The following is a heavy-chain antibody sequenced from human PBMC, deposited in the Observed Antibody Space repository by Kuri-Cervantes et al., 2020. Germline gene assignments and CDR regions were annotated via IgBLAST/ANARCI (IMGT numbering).Heavy chain of an antibody. Sequence: GSLRLSCTVSGGSISSSSYYWGWIRQPPGKGLEWIGSIYYSGSTYYNPSLKSRVTISVDTSKNQFSLKLSSVTAADTAVYYCARTRAITIFGVVIRRWFDPWGQGTLVTVSS. J-gene: IGHJ5*02. V-gene: IGHV4-39*01. CDR1: GGSISSSSYY. D-gene: IGHD3-3*01. CDR3: ARTRAITIFGVVIRRWFDP. CDR2: IYYSGST.